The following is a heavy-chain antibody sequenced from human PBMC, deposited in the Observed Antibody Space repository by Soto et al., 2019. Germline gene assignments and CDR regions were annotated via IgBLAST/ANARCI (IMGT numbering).Heavy chain of an antibody. V-gene: IGHV1-69*12. J-gene: IGHJ6*02. CDR3: ARARSSSAYSYGMDV. Sequence: QVQLVQSGAEVKKPGASVKVSCKASGGTFSSDGISWVRQAPGQGLEWMGGIIPNFGTASYAQKFQGRVTMTEDEATSTAYMELSSLRSEDTAVYYGARARSSSAYSYGMDVWGQGTTVTVSS. CDR2: IIPNFGTA. D-gene: IGHD6-6*01. CDR1: GGTFSSDG.